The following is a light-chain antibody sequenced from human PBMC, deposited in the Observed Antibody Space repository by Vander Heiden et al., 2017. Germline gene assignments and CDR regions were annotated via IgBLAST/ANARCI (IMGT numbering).Light chain of an antibody. CDR2: IVN. CDR1: SSIGSYS. Sequence: QSILTQPPSASGTPGQRVAISCSGSSIGSYSASWYQHLPGPAPTLLIYIVNQRPSSFPDRFSCSKSGTSASLAISGLQSEDDADYYCAALDDILNDQWVFGGGTKLTVL. J-gene: IGLJ2*01. V-gene: IGLV1-44*01. CDR3: AALDDILNDQWV.